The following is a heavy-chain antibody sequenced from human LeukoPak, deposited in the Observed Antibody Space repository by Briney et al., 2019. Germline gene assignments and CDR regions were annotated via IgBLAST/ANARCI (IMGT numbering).Heavy chain of an antibody. CDR3: ARVDYGDYGFDY. D-gene: IGHD4-17*01. CDR2: IRQDGGEK. J-gene: IGHJ4*02. V-gene: IGHV3-7*03. CDR1: GFTFSSYW. Sequence: GGSLRLSRAASGFTFSSYWMTWVRQAPGKGLEWVANIRQDGGEKYHVASVKGRFTISRDNAKNSLYLQMNSLRGEDTAVYYCARVDYGDYGFDYWGQGTLVTVSS.